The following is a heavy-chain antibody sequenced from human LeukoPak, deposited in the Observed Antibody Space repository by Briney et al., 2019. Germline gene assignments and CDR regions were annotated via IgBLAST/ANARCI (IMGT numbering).Heavy chain of an antibody. Sequence: SETLSLTCTVSGGSISSYYWSWIRQPPGKGLEWIGYIYYSGSTNYNPSLKSRVTISVDMSKNQFSLKLSSVTAADTAVYYCARDSAVVTNGNFDLWGRGTLVTVSS. J-gene: IGHJ2*01. V-gene: IGHV4-59*12. CDR2: IYYSGST. D-gene: IGHD2-21*02. CDR1: GGSISSYY. CDR3: ARDSAVVTNGNFDL.